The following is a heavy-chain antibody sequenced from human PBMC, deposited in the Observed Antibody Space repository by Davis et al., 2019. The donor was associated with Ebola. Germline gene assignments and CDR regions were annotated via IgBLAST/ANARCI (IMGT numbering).Heavy chain of an antibody. D-gene: IGHD6-13*01. V-gene: IGHV3-30*04. CDR3: ARDGIAIFYYYGMDV. Sequence: GESLKLPCAAPGFNFSDYGLHRVRQAPGKGLEGVAVTSFGGSNKFYADYVRGRFTISVDSSKNTVYLQMNSLVAEDTAVYHCARDGIAIFYYYGMDVWGQGTTVTVSS. J-gene: IGHJ6*02. CDR2: TSFGGSNK. CDR1: GFNFSDYG.